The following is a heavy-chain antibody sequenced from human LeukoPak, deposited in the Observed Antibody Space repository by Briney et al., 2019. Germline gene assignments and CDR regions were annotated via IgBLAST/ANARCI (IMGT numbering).Heavy chain of an antibody. CDR2: MYHSATS. D-gene: IGHD3-22*01. CDR1: GGSISSYY. J-gene: IGHJ4*02. V-gene: IGHV4-39*01. CDR3: ARHSNYDSSGYYSPLDY. Sequence: PSETLSLTCTVSGGSISSYYWSWIRQPPGKGLEWIGSMYHSATSFYNPSLKSRVTISVDTSKNQLSLKVTSVTAADTAVYYCARHSNYDSSGYYSPLDYWGQGTLVTVSS.